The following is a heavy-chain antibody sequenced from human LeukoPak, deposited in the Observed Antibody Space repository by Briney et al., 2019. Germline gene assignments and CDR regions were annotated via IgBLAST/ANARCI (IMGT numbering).Heavy chain of an antibody. CDR3: ASHSSRRGGAPDY. V-gene: IGHV3-21*01. CDR2: ISSSSSYI. CDR1: GFTFSSYS. Sequence: PGGSLRLSCAASGFTFSSYSMNWVRQAPGKGLEWVSSISSSSSYIYYADSVKGRFTISRDNAKNSLYLQMNSLRAEDTAVYYCASHSSRRGGAPDYWGQGTLVTVSS. D-gene: IGHD6-13*01. J-gene: IGHJ4*02.